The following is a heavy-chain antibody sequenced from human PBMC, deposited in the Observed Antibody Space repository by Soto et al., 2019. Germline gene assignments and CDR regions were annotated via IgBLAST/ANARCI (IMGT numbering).Heavy chain of an antibody. V-gene: IGHV3-23*01. CDR1: GFTFSSYD. CDR3: AKDLRGVAVALTNN. Sequence: LXLSFAASGFTFSSYDMSWVRQAPGKGLEWVSGISGSGGSTYYADSVKGRFTISRDNSKNTLYLQMNSLRAEDTDVYYCAKDLRGVAVALTNNWGQGTLVTVYS. D-gene: IGHD6-19*01. J-gene: IGHJ4*02. CDR2: ISGSGGST.